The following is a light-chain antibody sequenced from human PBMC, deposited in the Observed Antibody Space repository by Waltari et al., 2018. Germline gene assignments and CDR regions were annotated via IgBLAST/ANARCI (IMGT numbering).Light chain of an antibody. CDR3: QQFDRSPPVT. CDR2: DAS. Sequence: EIVLTQSPGTLSLSPGETATLSCRASQSIRLAWYQQKPGQAPILLIHDASQRATGIPDRFSGSGSGTDFTLTISRLEPEDFAMYYCQQFDRSPPVTFGGGTKVEIK. J-gene: IGKJ4*01. CDR1: QSIR. V-gene: IGKV3-20*01.